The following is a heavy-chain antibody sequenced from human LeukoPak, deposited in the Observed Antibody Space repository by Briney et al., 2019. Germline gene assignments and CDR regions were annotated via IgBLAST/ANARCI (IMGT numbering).Heavy chain of an antibody. CDR2: MNPNSGNT. Sequence: ASVKVSCKASGYTFTSYDINWVRQATGQGLEWMGWMNPNSGNTGYAQKFQGRVTMTRNTSISTAYMELSSLRSEDTAVYYCARARKYQLLFNYYYYMDVWGKGTTVTISS. CDR3: ARARKYQLLFNYYYYMDV. V-gene: IGHV1-8*01. J-gene: IGHJ6*03. D-gene: IGHD2-2*01. CDR1: GYTFTSYD.